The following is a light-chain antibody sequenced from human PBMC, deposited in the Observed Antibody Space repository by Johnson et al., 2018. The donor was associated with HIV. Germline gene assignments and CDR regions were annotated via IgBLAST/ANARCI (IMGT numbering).Light chain of an antibody. CDR3: RIWDSSLSAYV. CDR1: SSNIGNNY. Sequence: QSVLTQPPSVSAAPGQKVTISCSGSSSNIGNNYVSWYQQVPGTAPKLLIYENNKRPSGIPDRLSGSKSGTSATLGITGLQTGDEADYYCRIWDSSLSAYVFGTGTKVTVL. V-gene: IGLV1-51*02. CDR2: ENN. J-gene: IGLJ1*01.